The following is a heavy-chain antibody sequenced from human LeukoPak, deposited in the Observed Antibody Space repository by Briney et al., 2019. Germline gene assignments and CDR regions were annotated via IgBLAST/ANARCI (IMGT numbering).Heavy chain of an antibody. J-gene: IGHJ3*02. CDR2: ISWNSGSI. D-gene: IGHD4-17*01. Sequence: GGSLRLSCAASGFTFDDYAMHWVRQAPGKGLEWVSGISWNSGSIGYADSVKGRFTISRDNAKNSLYLQMNSLRAEDTALYYCAKDSGDSTLDAFDIWGQGTMVTVSS. CDR3: AKDSGDSTLDAFDI. V-gene: IGHV3-9*01. CDR1: GFTFDDYA.